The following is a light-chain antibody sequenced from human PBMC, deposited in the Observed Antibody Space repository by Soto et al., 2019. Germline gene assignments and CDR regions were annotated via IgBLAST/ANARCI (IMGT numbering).Light chain of an antibody. V-gene: IGLV1-44*01. CDR3: AAWDVSLKGFV. CDR2: DNH. CDR1: SSNIGINT. J-gene: IGLJ1*01. Sequence: QSVLTQLPSASGTPGQRVTFSCSGGSSNIGINTVNWYRQLPGTAPQLLISDNHRRPSGVPDRFSGSKSGTSASLAISGLQSEDEATYFCAAWDVSLKGFVFGTGTKVTVL.